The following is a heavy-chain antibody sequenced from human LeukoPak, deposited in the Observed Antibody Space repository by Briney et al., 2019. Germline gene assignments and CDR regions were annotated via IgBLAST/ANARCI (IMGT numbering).Heavy chain of an antibody. Sequence: GGSLRLSCAASGFTFSSYSMNWVRQAPGKGLEWVSSISSSSSYIYYADSVKSRFTISRDNAKNSLYLQMNSQRAEDTAVYYCARDAELRYFDWLFPPRYFDLWGRGTLVTVSS. V-gene: IGHV3-21*01. CDR1: GFTFSSYS. D-gene: IGHD3-9*01. CDR2: ISSSSSYI. J-gene: IGHJ2*01. CDR3: ARDAELRYFDWLFPPRYFDL.